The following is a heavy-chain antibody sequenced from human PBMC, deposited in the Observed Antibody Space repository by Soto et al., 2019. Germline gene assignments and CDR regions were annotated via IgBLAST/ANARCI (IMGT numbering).Heavy chain of an antibody. J-gene: IGHJ4*02. V-gene: IGHV4-59*08. CDR2: VFYSGHS. D-gene: IGHD5-12*01. CDR1: GGSISSNY. Sequence: QVQLQESGPGLVKPSETLSLTCTVSGGSISSNYWSWIRQPPGMGLEWIAYVFYSGHSDYNPSLKSRVTISVDTSKNQFSLTMTSVTAADTAVYYCATGVATTEWDSWGQGTLVTVSS. CDR3: ATGVATTEWDS.